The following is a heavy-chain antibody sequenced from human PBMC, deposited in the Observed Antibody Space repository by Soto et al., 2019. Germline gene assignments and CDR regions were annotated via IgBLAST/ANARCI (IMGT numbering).Heavy chain of an antibody. CDR3: AKVGIAALFADY. CDR2: ISGRGGST. V-gene: IGHV3-23*01. CDR1: GFTFSSYA. Sequence: EVQLLESGGGLVQPGGSLRLSCAASGFTFSSYAMSWVRQAPGKGLEWVSAISGRGGSTYYADSVKGRFTISRDNSKNTLYLQMSSLRAEDTAVYYCAKVGIAALFADYWGQGTLVTVSS. J-gene: IGHJ4*02. D-gene: IGHD6-13*01.